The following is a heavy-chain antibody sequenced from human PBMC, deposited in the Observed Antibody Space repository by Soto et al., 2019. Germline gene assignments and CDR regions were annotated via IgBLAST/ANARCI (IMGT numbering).Heavy chain of an antibody. Sequence: GGSLRLSCAASGFTFSSYAMSWVRQAPGKGLEWVSAISGSGGSTYYADSVKGRFTISRDNSKNTLYLQMNSLRAEDTAVYYCAKDKCRRGYYGSGSLCRHDYWRQRTLVTVSS. CDR3: AKDKCRRGYYGSGSLCRHDY. J-gene: IGHJ4*02. V-gene: IGHV3-23*01. D-gene: IGHD3-10*01. CDR2: ISGSGGST. CDR1: GFTFSSYA.